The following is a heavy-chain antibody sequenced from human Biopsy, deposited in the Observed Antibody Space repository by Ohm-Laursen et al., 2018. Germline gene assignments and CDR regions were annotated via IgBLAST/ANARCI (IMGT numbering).Heavy chain of an antibody. CDR2: ITADEK. J-gene: IGHJ3*02. V-gene: IGHV1-18*04. Sequence: ASAKVSCKASDYTFYSYGITWVRRAPGQGLEWMGWITADEKNSAPKFQGRVTMTTDMSTSTAYMELRGLKSDDTAVYYCARVFGGAYYSYAFDIWGQGTLVIVSS. CDR1: DYTFYSYG. CDR3: ARVFGGAYYSYAFDI. D-gene: IGHD1-26*01.